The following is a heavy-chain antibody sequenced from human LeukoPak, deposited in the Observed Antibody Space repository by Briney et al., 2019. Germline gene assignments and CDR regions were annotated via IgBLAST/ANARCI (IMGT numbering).Heavy chain of an antibody. CDR2: IRSKANSYAT. J-gene: IGHJ6*03. CDR3: TRPKYDFWSGYRSDYYMDV. Sequence: GGSLRLSCAASGFTFSGSAMHWVRQASGKGLEWVGRIRSKANSYATAYAASVKGRFTISRDDSKNTAYLQMNSLKTEDTAVYYCTRPKYDFWSGYRSDYYMDVWGKGTTVTVSS. V-gene: IGHV3-73*01. CDR1: GFTFSGSA. D-gene: IGHD3-3*01.